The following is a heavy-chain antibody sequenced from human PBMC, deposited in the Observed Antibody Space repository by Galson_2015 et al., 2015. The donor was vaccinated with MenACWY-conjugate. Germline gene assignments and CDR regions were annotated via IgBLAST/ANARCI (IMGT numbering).Heavy chain of an antibody. J-gene: IGHJ4*02. D-gene: IGHD2-2*03. CDR2: ISSNGGTT. CDR3: AKDGYSSRGRVFDY. Sequence: SLRLSCAASGFAVSNYAMSWVRQPPGKGLEWVSSISSNGGTTYYADSVKGRFSISRDNSKNTLSLQMNSLRADDTAIYYCAKDGYSSRGRVFDYWGQGTLVTVSS. CDR1: GFAVSNYA. V-gene: IGHV3-23*01.